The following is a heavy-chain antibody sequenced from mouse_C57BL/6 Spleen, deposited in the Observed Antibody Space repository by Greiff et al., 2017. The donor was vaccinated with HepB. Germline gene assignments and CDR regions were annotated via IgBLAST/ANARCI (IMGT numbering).Heavy chain of an antibody. V-gene: IGHV6-6*01. CDR3: TPSYYYGSAWFAY. Sequence: EVQRVESGGGLVQPGGSMKLSCAASGFTFSDAWMDWVRQSPEKGLEWVAEIRNKANNHATYYAESVKGRFTISRDDSKSSVYLQMNSLRAEDTGIYYCTPSYYYGSAWFAYWGQGTLVTVSA. D-gene: IGHD1-1*01. CDR2: IRNKANNHAT. CDR1: GFTFSDAW. J-gene: IGHJ3*01.